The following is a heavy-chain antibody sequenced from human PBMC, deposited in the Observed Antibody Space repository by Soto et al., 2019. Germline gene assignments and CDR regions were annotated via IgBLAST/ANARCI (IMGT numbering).Heavy chain of an antibody. Sequence: QVQLMQSGAEVKKPGASVKVSCKASGDTFTEYYIHWVRQAPGQGLEWMGTVNPSGGNTTYAQYFLGRVTMTRDTATSTLYMELTSLTSEDTAVYYCARGGPVVVVTAALDYWGQGTLVTVSS. V-gene: IGHV1-46*03. CDR1: GDTFTEYY. CDR3: ARGGPVVVVTAALDY. D-gene: IGHD2-21*02. CDR2: VNPSGGNT. J-gene: IGHJ4*02.